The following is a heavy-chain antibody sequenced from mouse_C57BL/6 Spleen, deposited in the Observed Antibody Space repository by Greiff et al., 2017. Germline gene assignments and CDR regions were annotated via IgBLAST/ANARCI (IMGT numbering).Heavy chain of an antibody. Sequence: QVQLQQPGAELVMPGASVKLSCKASGYTFTSYWMHWVKQRPGQGLEWIGEIDPSDSYTNYNQKFKGKSTLTVDKSSSTAYMQLSSLTSEDSAVYYCARRANYYWYFDVWGTGTTVTGSS. J-gene: IGHJ1*03. D-gene: IGHD1-3*01. V-gene: IGHV1-69*01. CDR1: GYTFTSYW. CDR2: IDPSDSYT. CDR3: ARRANYYWYFDV.